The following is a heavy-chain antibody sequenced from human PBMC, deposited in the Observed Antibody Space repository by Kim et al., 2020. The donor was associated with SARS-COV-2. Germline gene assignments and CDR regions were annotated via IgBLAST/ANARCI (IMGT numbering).Heavy chain of an antibody. CDR3: SARIAITACSGRHSTDL. V-gene: IGHV4-34*01. D-gene: IGHD3-10*02. Sequence: AETLSLTCAVYGGSFSGFYWSWIRQPPGRGLEWIGEINHSGRTNYNPSLKRRDTISVDTSKNQFFLRLTSVTAADTAEYYFSARIAITACSGRHSTDLLG. CDR1: GGSFSGFY. CDR2: INHSGRT. J-gene: IGHJ2*01.